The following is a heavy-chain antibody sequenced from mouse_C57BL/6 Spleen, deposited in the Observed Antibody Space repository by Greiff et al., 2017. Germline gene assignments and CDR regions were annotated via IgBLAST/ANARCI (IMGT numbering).Heavy chain of an antibody. Sequence: EVKLVESGPELVKPGASVKISCKASGYSFTGYYMNWVKQSPEKSLEWIGEINPSTGGTTYNQKFKAKATLTVDKSSSTAYMQLKSLTSEDSAVYYCAREGGYAMDYWGQGTSVTVSS. J-gene: IGHJ4*01. V-gene: IGHV1-42*01. CDR3: AREGGYAMDY. CDR2: INPSTGGT. CDR1: GYSFTGYY.